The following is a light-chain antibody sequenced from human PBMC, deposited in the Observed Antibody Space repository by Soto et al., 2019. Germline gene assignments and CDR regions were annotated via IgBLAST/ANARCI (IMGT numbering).Light chain of an antibody. CDR1: QSVSNNY. CDR3: QQYGSSPQT. J-gene: IGKJ1*01. CDR2: GAS. Sequence: EIVLTQSPGTLSLSPVERATLSCRASQSVSNNYLAWYQQKPGQAPRLLIYGASNRATGIPDRFTGSGSGTDFTLTINRLEPEDFAVYFCQQYGSSPQTFGQGTTGDIK. V-gene: IGKV3-20*01.